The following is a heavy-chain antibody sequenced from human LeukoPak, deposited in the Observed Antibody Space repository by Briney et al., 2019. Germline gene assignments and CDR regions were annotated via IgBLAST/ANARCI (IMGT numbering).Heavy chain of an antibody. CDR1: GYSISSGYY. J-gene: IGHJ4*02. CDR2: IYHSGST. D-gene: IGHD3-9*01. CDR3: ASLRRYYDILTGYWRRYYFDY. V-gene: IGHV4-38-2*02. Sequence: KTSETLSLTCTVSGYSISSGYYWGWIRQPPGKGLEWIGSIYHSGSTYYNPSLKSRVTISVDKSKNQFSLKLSSVTAADTAVYYCASLRRYYDILTGYWRRYYFDYWGQGTLVTVSS.